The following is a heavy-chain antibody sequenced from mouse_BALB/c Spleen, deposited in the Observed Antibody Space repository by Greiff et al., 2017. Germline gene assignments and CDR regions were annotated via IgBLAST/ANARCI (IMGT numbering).Heavy chain of an antibody. CDR2: INPSSGYT. CDR3: ARGPVYYGYDEGDFDY. D-gene: IGHD2-2*01. V-gene: IGHV1S81*02. CDR1: GYTFTSYY. J-gene: IGHJ2*01. Sequence: QVQLQQPGAELVKPGASVKLSCKASGYTFTSYYMYWVKQRPGQGLEWIGGINPSSGYTNYNQKFKDKATLTADKSSSTAYMQLSSLTSEDSAVYYCARGPVYYGYDEGDFDYWGQGTTLTVSS.